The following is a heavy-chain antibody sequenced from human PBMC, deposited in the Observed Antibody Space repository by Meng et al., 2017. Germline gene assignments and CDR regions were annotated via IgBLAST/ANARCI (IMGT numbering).Heavy chain of an antibody. CDR1: GDRVSSNSAA. CDR2: TYYRSKWYN. Sequence: QVTVQQSGPGMVKPSQTPSPTCAISGDRVSSNSAAWNWIRQSTSRGLEWLGRTYYRSKWYNDYAVSVKSRITINPDTSKNQFSLQLNSVTPEDTAVYYCAKGAFSGLDYWGQGTLVTVSS. D-gene: IGHD6-25*01. J-gene: IGHJ4*02. V-gene: IGHV6-1*01. CDR3: AKGAFSGLDY.